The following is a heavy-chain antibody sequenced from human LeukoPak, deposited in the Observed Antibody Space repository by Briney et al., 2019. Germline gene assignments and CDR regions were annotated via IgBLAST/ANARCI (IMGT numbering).Heavy chain of an antibody. V-gene: IGHV1-69*06. CDR2: IIPIFGTA. CDR1: GGTFSTYA. D-gene: IGHD3-10*01. J-gene: IGHJ6*04. CDR3: ARDRGRYGLGRMDI. Sequence: ASVKVSCKASGGTFSTYAISWVRQAPGRGLEWMGGIIPIFGTANYAQKFQGRVTITADKSTSTAYMELSSLRSEDTAVYYCARDRGRYGLGRMDIWGKGTTVTVSS.